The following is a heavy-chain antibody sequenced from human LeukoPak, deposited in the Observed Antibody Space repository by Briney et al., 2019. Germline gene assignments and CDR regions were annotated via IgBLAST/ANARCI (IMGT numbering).Heavy chain of an antibody. Sequence: SSETLSLTCTVSGASISPYYWNWIRQPPGKGLEWIGYIYYGGSTNYNPSLKSRVTISVDTSKNQFSLKLRSVTAADTAVYYCARTDSSSWSTFDYWGQGALVTVSS. CDR2: IYYGGST. D-gene: IGHD6-13*01. J-gene: IGHJ4*02. CDR3: ARTDSSSWSTFDY. V-gene: IGHV4-59*12. CDR1: GASISPYY.